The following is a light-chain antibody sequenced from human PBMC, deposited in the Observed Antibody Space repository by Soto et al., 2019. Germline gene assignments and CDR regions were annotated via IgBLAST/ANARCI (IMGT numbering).Light chain of an antibody. J-gene: IGKJ2*01. CDR3: QQYNDFQYS. CDR1: QNIGSW. V-gene: IGKV1-5*03. CDR2: KAT. Sequence: DIQMTQSPSTLSASVGDGVTLTCRASQNIGSWLAWYQQKPGEAPKLLISKATNLQSGVPSRFSGSGSGTDFSLTIISLQPVDSSTYFCQQYNDFQYSFGPGTKLDI.